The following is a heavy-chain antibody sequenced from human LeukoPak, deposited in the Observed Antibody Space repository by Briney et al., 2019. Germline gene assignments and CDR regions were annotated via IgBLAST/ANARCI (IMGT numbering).Heavy chain of an antibody. Sequence: ASVKVSCKASGGTFSNYAISWVRQAPGQGLEWMGGIIPIFGTANYAQKFQGRVTMTRDMSTSTVYMELSSLRSEDTAVYYCAREAVTIFGLVRTQTTKGPHRFDPWGQGTLVTVSS. CDR1: GGTFSNYA. CDR2: IIPIFGTA. CDR3: AREAVTIFGLVRTQTTKGPHRFDP. J-gene: IGHJ5*02. V-gene: IGHV1-69*05. D-gene: IGHD3-3*01.